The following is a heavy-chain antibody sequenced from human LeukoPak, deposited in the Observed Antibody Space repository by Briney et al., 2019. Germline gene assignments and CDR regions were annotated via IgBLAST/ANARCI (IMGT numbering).Heavy chain of an antibody. V-gene: IGHV1-69*04. Sequence: GSSVKVSCKASGGTFSSYAISWVRQAPGQGLEWMGRIIPILGIANYAQKFQGRVTMTTDTSTSTAYMELRSLRSDDTAMYYCARDRMDTGTYFDYWGQGTLVTVSS. CDR1: GGTFSSYA. CDR2: IIPILGIA. CDR3: ARDRMDTGTYFDY. D-gene: IGHD5-18*01. J-gene: IGHJ4*02.